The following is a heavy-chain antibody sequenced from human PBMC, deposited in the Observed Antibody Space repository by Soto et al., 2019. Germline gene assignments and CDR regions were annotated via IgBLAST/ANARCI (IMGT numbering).Heavy chain of an antibody. Sequence: GALRLSCAASGFTFSSYWMSWVRQAPGKGLEWVANIKQGGREKYYVDSVKGRFTISRDNAKNSLFLQMNSLRAEDTAVYYCARDKQVGATKFDAWGLGTLVTVSS. CDR1: GFTFSSYW. CDR3: ARDKQVGATKFDA. V-gene: IGHV3-7*04. J-gene: IGHJ5*02. D-gene: IGHD1-26*01. CDR2: IKQGGREK.